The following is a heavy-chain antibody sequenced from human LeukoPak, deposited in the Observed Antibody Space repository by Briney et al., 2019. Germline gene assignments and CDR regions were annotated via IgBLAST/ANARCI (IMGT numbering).Heavy chain of an antibody. CDR2: ISGSGGST. CDR3: ARARAGIQAGFDY. Sequence: GGSLRLSCAASGFTVSSNYMSWVRQAPGKGLEWVSAISGSGGSTYYADSVKGRFTISRDNSKNTLYLQMNSLRVEDTAVYYCARARAGIQAGFDYWGQGTLVTVSS. D-gene: IGHD1-1*01. CDR1: GFTVSSNY. J-gene: IGHJ4*02. V-gene: IGHV3-23*01.